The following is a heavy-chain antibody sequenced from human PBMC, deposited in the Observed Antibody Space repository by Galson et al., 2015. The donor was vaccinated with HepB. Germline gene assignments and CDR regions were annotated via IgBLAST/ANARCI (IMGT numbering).Heavy chain of an antibody. CDR2: IDPSDSYT. J-gene: IGHJ6*03. CDR1: GYSFATYW. CDR3: ARLRQLPAAIPYYMDV. D-gene: IGHD2-2*02. V-gene: IGHV5-10-1*01. Sequence: QSGAEVTKPGDSLRLSCMGSGYSFATYWITWVRQMPGKGLEWLGEIDPSDSYTNYSPSFQGHVTISTDKSISTAYLQWSSLKASDTAMYYCARLRQLPAAIPYYMDVWGKGTTVTVSS.